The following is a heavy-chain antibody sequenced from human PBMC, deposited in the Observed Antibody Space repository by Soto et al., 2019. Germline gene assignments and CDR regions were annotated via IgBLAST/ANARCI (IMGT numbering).Heavy chain of an antibody. Sequence: ASVKVSCKASGGTFSSYAISWVRQAPGQGLEWMGGIIPIFGTANYAQKFQGRVTITADESTSTAYMELSSLRSEDTAVYYCARRSCSSTSCQHYYYGMDVWGQGTTVTVSS. CDR1: GGTFSSYA. D-gene: IGHD2-2*01. V-gene: IGHV1-69*13. CDR2: IIPIFGTA. J-gene: IGHJ6*02. CDR3: ARRSCSSTSCQHYYYGMDV.